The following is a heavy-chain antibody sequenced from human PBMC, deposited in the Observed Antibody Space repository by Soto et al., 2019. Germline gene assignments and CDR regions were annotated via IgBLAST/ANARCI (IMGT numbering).Heavy chain of an antibody. J-gene: IGHJ4*02. CDR2: IYASGKT. V-gene: IGHV4-4*07. D-gene: IGHD6-13*01. Sequence: PSETLSLTCTVSGASISNYYWSWIRQPAGKGLEWIGRIYASGKTNYNPSLKSRVSMSVDTSKSQFSLNLNSVTAADTAVYYCARESRSAAGTVKYWGQGTLVTVSS. CDR1: GASISNYY. CDR3: ARESRSAAGTVKY.